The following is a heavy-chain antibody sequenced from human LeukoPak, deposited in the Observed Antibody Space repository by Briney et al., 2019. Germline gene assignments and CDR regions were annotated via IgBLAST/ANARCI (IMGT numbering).Heavy chain of an antibody. CDR2: IYYSGST. J-gene: IGHJ3*02. CDR1: GGSINSGDYY. V-gene: IGHV4-39*07. D-gene: IGHD3-3*01. Sequence: PSETLSLTCTVSGGSINSGDYYWVWIRQPPGKGLEWIGSIYYSGSTSYNPSLKSRVTMTVDTSKSQFSLKLSSVTAADTAVYFCARGGHYDFWSGYLPNAFDIWGQGTMVTVSS. CDR3: ARGGHYDFWSGYLPNAFDI.